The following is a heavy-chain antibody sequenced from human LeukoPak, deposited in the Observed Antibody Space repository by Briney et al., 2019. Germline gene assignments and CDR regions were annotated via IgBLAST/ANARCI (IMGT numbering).Heavy chain of an antibody. CDR2: FDPADDKT. CDR1: GYSLTELS. CDR3: ATYDSSGYLDY. Sequence: GASVKVSCKVSGYSLTELSMHWVRQAPGKGLEWMGGFDPADDKTIFAQKFQGRVTLTEDTSTDTAYMELSSLRSEDTAVYYCATYDSSGYLDYWGQGTLVTVSS. J-gene: IGHJ4*02. V-gene: IGHV1-24*01. D-gene: IGHD3-22*01.